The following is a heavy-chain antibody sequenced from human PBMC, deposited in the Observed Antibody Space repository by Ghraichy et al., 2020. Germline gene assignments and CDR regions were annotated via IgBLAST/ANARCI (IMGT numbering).Heavy chain of an antibody. CDR2: INHSGST. CDR3: ARGRGGSSFGYYYGMDV. D-gene: IGHD6-13*01. V-gene: IGHV4-34*01. CDR1: GGSFSGYY. Sequence: SETLSLTCAVYGGSFSGYYWSWIRQPPGKGLEWIGEINHSGSTNYNPSLKSRVTISVDTSKNQFSLKLSSVTAAEPAVYYCARGRGGSSFGYYYGMDVWGQGTTVTVSS. J-gene: IGHJ6*02.